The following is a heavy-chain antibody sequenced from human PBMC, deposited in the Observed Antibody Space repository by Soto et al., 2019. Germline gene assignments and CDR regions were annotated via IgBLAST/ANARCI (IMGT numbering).Heavy chain of an antibody. CDR3: ARDVSLYGDFDQ. V-gene: IGHV1-69*08. CDR1: ADTFNSHT. D-gene: IGHD4-17*01. CDR2: IIPSLDMA. Sequence: QVHLVQSGAEVKKPGASVKVSCEASADTFNSHTLSWVRQAPGQGLEWMGRIIPSLDMANYAPNFQGRVTNTANKSTTTAYMELNSLRSEDTAIDSCARDVSLYGDFDQWGQGALVTVSS. J-gene: IGHJ4*02.